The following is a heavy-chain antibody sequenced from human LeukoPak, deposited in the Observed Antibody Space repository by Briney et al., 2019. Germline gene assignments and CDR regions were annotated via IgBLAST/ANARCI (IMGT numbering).Heavy chain of an antibody. V-gene: IGHV3-53*04. D-gene: IGHD3-3*01. CDR1: GFTVSSNY. Sequence: PGGSLRLSCAASGFTVSSNYMSWVRQAPGKGLEWVSFIYSGGSTYYADSVKGRFTISRHNSKNTLYLQMNSLRAEDTAVYYCARMSYYDFWSGSWFDPWGQGTLVTVSS. CDR3: ARMSYYDFWSGSWFDP. CDR2: IYSGGST. J-gene: IGHJ5*02.